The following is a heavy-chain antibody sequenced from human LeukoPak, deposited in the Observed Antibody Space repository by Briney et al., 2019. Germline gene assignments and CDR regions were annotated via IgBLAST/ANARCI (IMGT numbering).Heavy chain of an antibody. D-gene: IGHD3-10*01. CDR2: INPNSGGT. CDR1: GYTFTAYY. CDR3: ARGPSITMVRGGQWYYYMDV. J-gene: IGHJ6*03. Sequence: ASVKVSCKASGYTFTAYYKHLGRHGPGPGLEWMGWINPNSGGTNYAQKFQDRVTMTRDTSTSTVYMELSSLRSEDTAVYYCARGPSITMVRGGQWYYYMDVWGKGTTVTISS. V-gene: IGHV1-2*02.